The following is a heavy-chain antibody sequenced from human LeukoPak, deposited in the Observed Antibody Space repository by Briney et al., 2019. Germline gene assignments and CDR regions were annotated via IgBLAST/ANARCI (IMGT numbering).Heavy chain of an antibody. V-gene: IGHV1-18*01. CDR1: GYTFTSYG. CDR3: ARTSLRMIVVPPGY. CDR2: ISAYNGNT. D-gene: IGHD3-22*01. J-gene: IGHJ4*02. Sequence: ASVKVSCKASGYTFTSYGISWVRQAPGQGLEWMGWISAYNGNTNYAQKLQGRVTMTTDTSTSTAYMELRSLRSDDTAVYYCARTSLRMIVVPPGYWGQGTVVTVSS.